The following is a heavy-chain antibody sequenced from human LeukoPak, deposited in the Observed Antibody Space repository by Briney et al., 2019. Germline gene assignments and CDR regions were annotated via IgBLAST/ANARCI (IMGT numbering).Heavy chain of an antibody. CDR2: ISRSSSFI. CDR3: ARGATRGSLTGYLDY. J-gene: IGHJ4*02. CDR1: GSTFGRYS. V-gene: IGHV3-21*01. D-gene: IGHD3-9*01. Sequence: GGSLRLSCAASGSTFGRYSMNWVRQAPGKGLEWVSSISRSSSFIYYTDSVKGRFTISRDNAKNSLYLQMNSLRAEDTAVYYGARGATRGSLTGYLDYWGQGTLVTVSS.